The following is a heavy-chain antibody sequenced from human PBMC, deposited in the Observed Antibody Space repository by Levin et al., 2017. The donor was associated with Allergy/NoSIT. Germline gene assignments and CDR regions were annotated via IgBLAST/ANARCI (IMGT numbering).Heavy chain of an antibody. D-gene: IGHD2-21*01. J-gene: IGHJ3*01. CDR2: ISWNSATI. V-gene: IGHV3-9*01. CDR3: ARPLVGDLLGFAFDL. CDR1: GFTFNDYA. Sequence: PGGSLRLSCAVFGFTFNDYAMHWVRQAPGKGLEWVSGISWNSATIGYADSVKGRFTISRDNAKNSLYLQMSSLRAEDTALYFCARPLVGDLLGFAFDLWGQGTMVTVSS.